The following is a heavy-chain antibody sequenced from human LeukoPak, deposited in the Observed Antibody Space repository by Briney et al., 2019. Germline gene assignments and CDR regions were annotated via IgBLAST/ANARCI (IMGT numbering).Heavy chain of an antibody. CDR2: ISSSSSTI. Sequence: GGSLRLSCAASGFTFSDYYMSWIRQAPGKGLEWVSYISSSSSTIYYADSVKGRFTISRDNAKNSLYLQMNSLRAEDTAVYYCARGYDFWSGYYTWHDYYGMDVWGQGTTVTVSS. D-gene: IGHD3-3*01. CDR1: GFTFSDYY. V-gene: IGHV3-11*04. J-gene: IGHJ6*02. CDR3: ARGYDFWSGYYTWHDYYGMDV.